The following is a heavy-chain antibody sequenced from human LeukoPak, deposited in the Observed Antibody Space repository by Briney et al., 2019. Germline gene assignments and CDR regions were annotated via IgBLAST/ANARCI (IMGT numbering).Heavy chain of an antibody. V-gene: IGHV3-30*02. J-gene: IGHJ4*02. D-gene: IGHD3-3*01. CDR1: GLTFSSYG. CDR2: IRYDGSNK. CDR3: AKAKADYDFWSTYDY. Sequence: GGSLRLSCAASGLTFSSYGVHWVRQAPGKGLEWVAFIRYDGSNKYYADSVKGRFTISRDNSKNTLYLQMNSLRAEDTAVYYCAKAKADYDFWSTYDYWGQGTLVTVSS.